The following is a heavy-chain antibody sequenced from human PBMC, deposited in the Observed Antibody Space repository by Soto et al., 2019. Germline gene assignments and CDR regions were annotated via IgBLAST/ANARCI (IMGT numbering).Heavy chain of an antibody. V-gene: IGHV3-30*18. J-gene: IGHJ4*02. CDR2: ISYDGSNK. CDR1: GFTFSSYG. CDR3: AKDYSPNLVQAALFDY. D-gene: IGHD2-2*01. Sequence: LRLSCAASGFTFSSYGMHWFRQAPGTGLEWVAVISYDGSNKYYADSVKGRFTISRDNSKNTLYLQMNSLRAEDTAVYYCAKDYSPNLVQAALFDYWGQGTLVTVSS.